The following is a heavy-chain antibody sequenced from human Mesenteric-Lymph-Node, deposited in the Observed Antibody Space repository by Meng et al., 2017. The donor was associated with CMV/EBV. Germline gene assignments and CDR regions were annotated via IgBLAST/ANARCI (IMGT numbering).Heavy chain of an antibody. Sequence: GESLKISCAASGFTFSSYEMNWVRQAPGEGLEWVSYISPSGSSISYADSVKGRFTISRDNAKNSLYLQMDSLRAEDTALYFCVRDGQLPAQYHDAFDIWGQGTMVTVSS. D-gene: IGHD2-2*01. CDR1: GFTFSSYE. V-gene: IGHV3-48*03. J-gene: IGHJ3*02. CDR3: VRDGQLPAQYHDAFDI. CDR2: ISPSGSSI.